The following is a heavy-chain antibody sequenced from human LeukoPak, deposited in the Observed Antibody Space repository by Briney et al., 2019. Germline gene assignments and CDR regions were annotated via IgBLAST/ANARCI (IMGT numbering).Heavy chain of an antibody. J-gene: IGHJ4*02. V-gene: IGHV4-59*01. Sequence: SETLSLTCTVSGGSISSYYWSWIRQPPGKGLEWIGYIYYGGSTNYNPSLKSRVTISVDTSKNQFSLKLSSVTAADTAVYYCARAGYEDYWGQGTLVTVSS. CDR3: ARAGYEDY. CDR2: IYYGGST. CDR1: GGSISSYY. D-gene: IGHD5-12*01.